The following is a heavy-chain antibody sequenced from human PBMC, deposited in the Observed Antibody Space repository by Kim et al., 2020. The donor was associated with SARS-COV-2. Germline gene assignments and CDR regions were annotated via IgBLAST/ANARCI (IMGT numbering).Heavy chain of an antibody. CDR1: GFTFSSYA. V-gene: IGHV3-23*01. CDR3: AKPLMLATVTINGPDAFDI. D-gene: IGHD4-4*01. CDR2: ISGSGGST. J-gene: IGHJ3*02. Sequence: GGSLRLSCAASGFTFSSYAMSWVRQAPGKGLEWVSAISGSGGSTYYADSVKGRFTISRDNSKNTLYLQMNSLRAEDTAVYYCAKPLMLATVTINGPDAFDIWGQGTMVTVSS.